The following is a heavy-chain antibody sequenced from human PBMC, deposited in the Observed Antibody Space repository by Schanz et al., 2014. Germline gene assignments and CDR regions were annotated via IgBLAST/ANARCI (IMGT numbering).Heavy chain of an antibody. CDR1: GYTFTTYA. J-gene: IGHJ4*02. Sequence: QVQLVQSGAEVKKPGASVRVSCKASGYTFTTYAMSWVRQAPGQGLEWVGWISVYTGNTKYGQKVQGRVTMTADTSASTAYMELSSLRSEDTAVYSCARGIGGYGANNYFDYWGQGTLVNVSS. CDR2: ISVYTGNT. V-gene: IGHV1-18*01. CDR3: ARGIGGYGANNYFDY. D-gene: IGHD5-12*01.